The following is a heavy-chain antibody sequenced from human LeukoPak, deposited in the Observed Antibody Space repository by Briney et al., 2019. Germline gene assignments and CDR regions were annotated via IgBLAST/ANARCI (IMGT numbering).Heavy chain of an antibody. D-gene: IGHD3-22*01. CDR3: ARDERYDSSGYPFDQ. CDR2: INPNSGGT. CDR1: GYTFTCYF. J-gene: IGHJ4*02. Sequence: GASVRVSCKASGYTFTCYFMHWVRQAPGQGLEWMGWINPNSGGTNYSLKFQGRVTMTRDTSISTAYMELSSLRSDDTAVYYCARDERYDSSGYPFDQWGQGTLVTVSS. V-gene: IGHV1-2*02.